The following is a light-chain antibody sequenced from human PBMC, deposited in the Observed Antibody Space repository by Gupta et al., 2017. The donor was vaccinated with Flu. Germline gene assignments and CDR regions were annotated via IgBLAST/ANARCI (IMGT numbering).Light chain of an antibody. J-gene: IGLJ3*02. V-gene: IGLV3-21*02. CDR1: QIGSKS. CDR3: QEWDSKSDHWV. CDR2: DDS. Sequence: SLVFPQAHSVSVAPGQTARIACGRDQIGSKSVHGYQHKPGQAPVLVVSDDSDRPSGIPERFSGSNGENTATLTISRAEAGDEADYYCQEWDSKSDHWVFGGGTKLTVL.